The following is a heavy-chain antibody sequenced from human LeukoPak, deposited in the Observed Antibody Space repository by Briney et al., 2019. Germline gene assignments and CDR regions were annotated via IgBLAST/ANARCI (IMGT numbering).Heavy chain of an antibody. J-gene: IGHJ4*02. V-gene: IGHV3-21*01. CDR3: ARGGGSYYPTSPDY. Sequence: PGGSLRLSCAASGFTFSSYSMNWVRQAPGKGLEWVSSIGSSGTYIYYADSVKGRFTISRDNAKNSLYLQMNSLRAEDTAVYYCARGGGSYYPTSPDYWGQGTLVTVSS. D-gene: IGHD1-26*01. CDR2: IGSSGTYI. CDR1: GFTFSSYS.